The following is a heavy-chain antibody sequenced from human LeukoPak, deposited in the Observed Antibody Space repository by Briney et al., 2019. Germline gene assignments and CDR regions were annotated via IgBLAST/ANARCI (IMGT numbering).Heavy chain of an antibody. CDR2: IRSEANSYAT. V-gene: IGHV3-73*01. Sequence: GGSLRLSCAASGFTFSGSAMHWVRQASGKGLEWVGRIRSEANSYATTYAASVRGRFTISRDDSKNTAYLQMNSLKTDDTAVYYCTRTPYDILTGWGQGTLVTVSS. D-gene: IGHD3-9*01. J-gene: IGHJ4*02. CDR3: TRTPYDILTG. CDR1: GFTFSGSA.